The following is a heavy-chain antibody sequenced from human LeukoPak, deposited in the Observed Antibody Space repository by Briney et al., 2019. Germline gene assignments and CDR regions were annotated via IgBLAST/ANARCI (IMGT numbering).Heavy chain of an antibody. D-gene: IGHD6-19*01. J-gene: IGHJ4*02. CDR2: INHSGST. CDR1: GGSFSGYY. Sequence: SETLSLTCAVYGGSFSGYYWSWIRQPPGKGLEWIGEINHSGSTNYNPSLKSRVTISVDTSKNQFSLKLSSVTAADTAVYYCAKGYSSGWYAQLGYYFDYWGQGTLVTVSS. V-gene: IGHV4-34*01. CDR3: AKGYSSGWYAQLGYYFDY.